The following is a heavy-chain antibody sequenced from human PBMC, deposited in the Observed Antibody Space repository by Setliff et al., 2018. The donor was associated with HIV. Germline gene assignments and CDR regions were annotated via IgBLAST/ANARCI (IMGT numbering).Heavy chain of an antibody. J-gene: IGHJ3*02. D-gene: IGHD6-19*01. CDR1: GFSFSSYG. CDR2: IRYDGSNK. Sequence: AGGSLRLSCAASGFSFSSYGMHWVRQAPGKGLEWVAFIRYDGSNKYHADSGKGRFTISRDNSKNTLYLQMNNLRADDTAVYYCAKGGVGYSTGWYSLAFDIWGQGTMVTVSS. CDR3: AKGGVGYSTGWYSLAFDI. V-gene: IGHV3-30*02.